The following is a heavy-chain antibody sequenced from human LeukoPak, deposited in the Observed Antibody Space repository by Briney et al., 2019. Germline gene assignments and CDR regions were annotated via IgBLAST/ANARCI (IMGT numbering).Heavy chain of an antibody. D-gene: IGHD3-10*01. Sequence: SETLSLTCTVSGGSISSYYWSWIRQPAGKGLEWIGRIYTSGRTNYNPSLKSRVTMSVDTSKNQFTLKLSSVTAADTAVYYCARGPKYYYGSGSYLYSYYMDVWGKGTTVTISS. CDR1: GGSISSYY. CDR3: ARGPKYYYGSGSYLYSYYMDV. V-gene: IGHV4-4*07. J-gene: IGHJ6*03. CDR2: IYTSGRT.